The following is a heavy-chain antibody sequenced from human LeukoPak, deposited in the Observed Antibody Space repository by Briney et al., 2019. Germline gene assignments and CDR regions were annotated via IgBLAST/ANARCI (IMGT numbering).Heavy chain of an antibody. J-gene: IGHJ4*02. V-gene: IGHV3-23*01. CDR1: GFTFNTYA. D-gene: IGHD6-13*01. CDR2: ISDSGGNT. Sequence: GGSLRLSCAASGFTFNTYAMSWVRQAPWERLQWVSGISDSGGNTYYADSVRGRFTISRDNSKNTLYLQMNSLRAEDTAVYYCAKAPRPKYSSSWYYDYWGQGTLVTVSS. CDR3: AKAPRPKYSSSWYYDY.